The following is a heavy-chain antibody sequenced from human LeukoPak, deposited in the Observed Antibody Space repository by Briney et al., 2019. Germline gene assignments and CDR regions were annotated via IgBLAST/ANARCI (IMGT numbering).Heavy chain of an antibody. D-gene: IGHD4-23*01. Sequence: ASVKVSCKASGYTFTNYYIHWVRQAPGQGLEWMGIINPTGGSTTYTQKFQGRVTMTRDTSTSTVYMELSSLRNEDTAVYYCARADFGGNSDYYYYGLDVWGQGTTVTVSS. V-gene: IGHV1-46*01. J-gene: IGHJ6*02. CDR1: GYTFTNYY. CDR2: INPTGGST. CDR3: ARADFGGNSDYYYYGLDV.